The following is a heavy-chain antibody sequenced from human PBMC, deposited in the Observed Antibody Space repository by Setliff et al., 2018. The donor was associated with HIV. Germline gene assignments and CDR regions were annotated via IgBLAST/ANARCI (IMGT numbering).Heavy chain of an antibody. V-gene: IGHV3-11*04. CDR3: ARSPYGDYGLDY. CDR2: ISSRGSTI. Sequence: PGGSLRLSCAASGFTFSDYYMSWIRQAPGKGLEWISYISSRGSTIYYADSVKGRFTISRDNANNSLYLQMNTLRAEDTAVYFCARSPYGDYGLDYWGQGTLVTVSS. CDR1: GFTFSDYY. J-gene: IGHJ4*02. D-gene: IGHD4-17*01.